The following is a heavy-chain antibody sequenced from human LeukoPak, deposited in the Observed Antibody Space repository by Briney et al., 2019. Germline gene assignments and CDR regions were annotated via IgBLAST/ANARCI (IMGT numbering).Heavy chain of an antibody. Sequence: GGSLRLSCAASGFTFSSYAMHWVRQAPGKGLEWVAVISYDGSNKYYADSVKGRFTISRDNSKNTLYLQMNSLRAEDTAVYYCATDGGRELERRLNYWGQGTLVTVSS. CDR1: GFTFSSYA. V-gene: IGHV3-30-3*01. CDR3: ATDGGRELERRLNY. J-gene: IGHJ4*02. CDR2: ISYDGSNK. D-gene: IGHD1-1*01.